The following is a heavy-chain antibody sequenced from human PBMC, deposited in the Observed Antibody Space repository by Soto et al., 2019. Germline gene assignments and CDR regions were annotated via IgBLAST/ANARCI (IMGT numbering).Heavy chain of an antibody. J-gene: IGHJ4*02. Sequence: SVKVSCKASGGTFNSYTINWVRQAPGRGLEWVAGIIPIFGTPNYAQKFQGRVTITADKSTSTAYMELNSLRSEDTAVYYCAGRCDGTNCLAHFDYWGQGTLVTVSS. CDR2: IIPIFGTP. CDR3: AGRCDGTNCLAHFDY. V-gene: IGHV1-69*06. D-gene: IGHD2-2*01. CDR1: GGTFNSYT.